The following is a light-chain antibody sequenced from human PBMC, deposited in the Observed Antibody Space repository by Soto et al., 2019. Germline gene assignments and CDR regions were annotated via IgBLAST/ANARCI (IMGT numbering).Light chain of an antibody. J-gene: IGLJ2*01. CDR1: SSDVGGYNY. V-gene: IGLV2-8*01. CDR3: SSYAGSNNFRV. Sequence: SALTQPPSASGSPGQSVTISCTGPSSDVGGYNYVSWYQQHPGKAPKLMIYEVSKRPSGVPDRFSGSKSGNTASLTVSGLQAEDEADYYCSSYAGSNNFRVFGGGTKVTVL. CDR2: EVS.